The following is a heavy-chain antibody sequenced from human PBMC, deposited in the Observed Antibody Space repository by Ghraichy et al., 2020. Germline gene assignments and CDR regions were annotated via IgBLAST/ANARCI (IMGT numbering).Heavy chain of an antibody. D-gene: IGHD6-19*01. J-gene: IGHJ3*02. CDR1: GGSISSYY. V-gene: IGHV4-59*01. CDR2: IYYSGST. CDR3: ARDSWAIAVVGDAFDI. Sequence: SETLSLTCTVSGGSISSYYWSWIRQPPGKGLEWIGYIYYSGSTNYNPSLKSRVTISVDTSKNQFSLKLSSVTAADTAVYYCARDSWAIAVVGDAFDIWGQGTTVTVSS.